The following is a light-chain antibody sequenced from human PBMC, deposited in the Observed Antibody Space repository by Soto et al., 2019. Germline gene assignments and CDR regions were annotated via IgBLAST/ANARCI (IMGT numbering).Light chain of an antibody. J-gene: IGKJ1*01. CDR2: RAS. V-gene: IGKV3-20*01. Sequence: EIVLTQSPCSLSLAPGDRATLSCRASQSLSRNYLGWYQQKPGQAPRLLVLRASNRATGSPDSVSGSWSGTDVTLTISRLEPADSALYDCQQYEGSPWTFGQGTKVDIK. CDR3: QQYEGSPWT. CDR1: QSLSRNY.